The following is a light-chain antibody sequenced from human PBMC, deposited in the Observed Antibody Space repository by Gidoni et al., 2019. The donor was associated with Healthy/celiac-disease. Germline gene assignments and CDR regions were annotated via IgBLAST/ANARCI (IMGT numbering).Light chain of an antibody. Sequence: EIVLTQSPATLSLSPGERATLSCRASQSVSSYLSWYQQKPGQAPRLLIYDASNRATGIPARFSGSGSVTDFTLTISSLEPEDFAVYYCQQRSNWPLLTFGGGTKVEI. J-gene: IGKJ4*01. CDR2: DAS. V-gene: IGKV3-11*01. CDR1: QSVSSY. CDR3: QQRSNWPLLT.